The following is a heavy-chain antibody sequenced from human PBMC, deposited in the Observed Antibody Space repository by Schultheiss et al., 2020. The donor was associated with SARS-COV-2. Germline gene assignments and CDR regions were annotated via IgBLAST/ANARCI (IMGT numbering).Heavy chain of an antibody. Sequence: GGSLRLSCAASGFTFSSYAMSWVRQAPGKGLEWVAVISYDGSNKYYADSVKGRFTISRDNAKNSLYLQMNSLRAEDTAVYYCARDRDGTVTPYGMDVWGQGTTVTVSS. CDR2: ISYDGSNK. CDR1: GFTFSSYA. V-gene: IGHV3-30*01. D-gene: IGHD4-17*01. CDR3: ARDRDGTVTPYGMDV. J-gene: IGHJ6*02.